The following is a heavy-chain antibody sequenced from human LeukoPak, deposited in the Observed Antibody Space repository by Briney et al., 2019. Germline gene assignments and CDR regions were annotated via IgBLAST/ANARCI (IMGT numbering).Heavy chain of an antibody. J-gene: IGHJ6*02. CDR2: TYYRSKWYN. CDR3: ARAKQQQLVNYYYYGMDV. CDR1: GDSVSSNSAA. D-gene: IGHD6-13*01. V-gene: IGHV6-1*01. Sequence: SQTLSLTCAISGDSVSSNSAAWNWIRQSPSRGLEWLGRTYYRSKWYNDYAVSVKSRITINPDTSKNQFSLQLNSVTPEDTAVYYCARAKQQQLVNYYYYGMDVWGQGTTVTVSS.